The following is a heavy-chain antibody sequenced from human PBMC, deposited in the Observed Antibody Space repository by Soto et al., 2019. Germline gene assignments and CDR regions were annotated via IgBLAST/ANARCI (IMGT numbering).Heavy chain of an antibody. V-gene: IGHV4-34*01. J-gene: IGHJ6*03. CDR2: INDSGNI. CDR3: ARGVILWFGELSRRGGYHYYMDV. D-gene: IGHD3-10*01. Sequence: QVQLQQWGAGLLKPSETLSLTCAVYGGSFSGYQWSWIRQTPGKGLEWIGEINDSGNINYNPSLKSRVTILLDTPKKQISLKLSSVTAADSAVYYCARGVILWFGELSRRGGYHYYMDVWGKGTTVTVS. CDR1: GGSFSGYQ.